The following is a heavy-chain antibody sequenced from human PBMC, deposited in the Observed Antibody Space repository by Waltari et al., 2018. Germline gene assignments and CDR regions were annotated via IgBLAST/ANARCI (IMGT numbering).Heavy chain of an antibody. CDR3: ARGLWLDHREAVDP. Sequence: QVQLVQSGAEVKKPGSSVKVSCKASGGTFSSYAISWVRQAPGQWLEWMGGIIPIFGTANYAQKFQGRVQITADEATSTAYMELSSLRSEDTAVYYCARGLWLDHREAVDPWGQGTLVTVSS. CDR1: GGTFSSYA. J-gene: IGHJ5*02. V-gene: IGHV1-69*01. CDR2: IIPIFGTA. D-gene: IGHD6-19*01.